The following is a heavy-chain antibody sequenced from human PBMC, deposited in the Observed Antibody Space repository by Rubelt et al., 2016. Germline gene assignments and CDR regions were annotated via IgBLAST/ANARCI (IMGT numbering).Heavy chain of an antibody. CDR2: INSDGSST. Sequence: EVQLVESGGGLVKPGGSLRLSCAASGFTFSSYWMHWVRQAPGKGLVWVSRINSDGSSTSYADSVKGRFTISRDNAKNTRYLQMNSLRAEDTAVYDCARRMSALGYYYGMDVWGQGTTVTVSS. CDR1: GFTFSSYW. V-gene: IGHV3-74*01. CDR3: ARRMSALGYYYGMDV. J-gene: IGHJ6*02. D-gene: IGHD3-16*01.